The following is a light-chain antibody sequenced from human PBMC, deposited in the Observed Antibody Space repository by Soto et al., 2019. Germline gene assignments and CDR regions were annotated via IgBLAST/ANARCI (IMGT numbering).Light chain of an antibody. CDR3: QQYNSYSGYT. J-gene: IGKJ2*01. V-gene: IGKV1-5*01. Sequence: DIQMTQSPSTLSASVGDRVTITCRASQSISSWLAWYQQKPGKAPKFLIYDASSLESGVPSRFSGSGSETEFTLTISSLQPDDFATYYCQQYNSYSGYTFGQGTKLESK. CDR1: QSISSW. CDR2: DAS.